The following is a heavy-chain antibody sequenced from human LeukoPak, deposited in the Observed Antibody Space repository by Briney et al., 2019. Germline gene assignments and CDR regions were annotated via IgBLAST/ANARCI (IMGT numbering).Heavy chain of an antibody. V-gene: IGHV3-48*01. J-gene: IGHJ3*02. CDR2: ISSSSSTI. CDR3: ARDPGYYDSSGYPDAFDI. CDR1: GFTFSSYS. D-gene: IGHD3-22*01. Sequence: AGGSLRLSCAASGFTFSSYSMNWVRQAPGKGLEWVSYISSSSSTIYYADSVKGRFTISRDNAKNSLYLQMNSLRAEDTAVYYCARDPGYYDSSGYPDAFDIWGQGTMVTVSS.